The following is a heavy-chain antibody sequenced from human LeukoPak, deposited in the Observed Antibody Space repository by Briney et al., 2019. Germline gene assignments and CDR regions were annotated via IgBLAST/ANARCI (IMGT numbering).Heavy chain of an antibody. J-gene: IGHJ3*02. D-gene: IGHD3-3*01. V-gene: IGHV5-51*01. CDR3: ARQHYDFWSGSPRAFDI. CDR1: GYSFTSYW. Sequence: GESLKISFKGSGYSFTSYWIGWVRQMPGKGLEWMGIIYPGDSDTRYSPSFQGQVTISADKSISTAYLQWSSLKASDTAMYYCARQHYDFWSGSPRAFDIWGQGTMVTVSS. CDR2: IYPGDSDT.